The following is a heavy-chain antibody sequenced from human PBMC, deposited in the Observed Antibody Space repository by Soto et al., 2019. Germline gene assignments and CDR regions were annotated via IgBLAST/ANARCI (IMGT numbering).Heavy chain of an antibody. D-gene: IGHD2-2*02. Sequence: SETLSLTCTVSGGTITTGVSYWSWIRHHQGKGLEWIGKIYHSGNTYYNPSLKSRLTISVDTSKNHFSLMVDSVTAADTAVYYCARARFQVLYGKPYFDSWGQGTLVTVS. V-gene: IGHV4-31*03. CDR3: ARARFQVLYGKPYFDS. CDR2: IYHSGNT. CDR1: GGTITTGVSY. J-gene: IGHJ4*02.